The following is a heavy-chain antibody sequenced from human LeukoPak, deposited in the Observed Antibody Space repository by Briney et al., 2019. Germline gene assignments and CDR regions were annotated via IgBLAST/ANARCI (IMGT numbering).Heavy chain of an antibody. V-gene: IGHV1-2*02. CDR3: ARGPLWFGELENPFY. Sequence: GASVEVSCKASGYTFTGYYMHWVRQAPGQGLEWMGWINPNSGGTNYARKFQGRVTMTRDTSISTAYMELSRLRSDDTAVYYCARGPLWFGELENPFYWGQGTLVTVSS. CDR2: INPNSGGT. D-gene: IGHD3-10*01. CDR1: GYTFTGYY. J-gene: IGHJ4*02.